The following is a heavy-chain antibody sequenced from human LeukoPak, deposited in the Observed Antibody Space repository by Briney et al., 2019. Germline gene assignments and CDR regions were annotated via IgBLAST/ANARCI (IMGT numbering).Heavy chain of an antibody. CDR2: IFPADSDT. CDR3: ARHRYFQL. J-gene: IGHJ1*01. CDR1: GYRFNAYW. V-gene: IGHV5-51*01. Sequence: GASLKISCKASGYRFNAYWVAWVRQMPGKGLEWMGIIFPADSDTRYSPSFQGQVTISVDKSINTAYLQWSSLKASNTAMYYCARHRYFQLWGQGTLVTVSS.